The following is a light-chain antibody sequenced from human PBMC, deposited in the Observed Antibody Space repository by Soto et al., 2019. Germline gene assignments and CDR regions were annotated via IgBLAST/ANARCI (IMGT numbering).Light chain of an antibody. CDR1: QGISSY. J-gene: IGKJ4*01. Sequence: AIRMTQSPSSFSASTGDRVTITCRASQGISSYLAWYQQKPGKATKLLIYAASTLQSGVPSRFIGSGSGTDFTLTISCLQFEGFATYYCQQYYSNPSTFGGGTKVEIK. CDR3: QQYYSNPST. CDR2: AAS. V-gene: IGKV1-8*01.